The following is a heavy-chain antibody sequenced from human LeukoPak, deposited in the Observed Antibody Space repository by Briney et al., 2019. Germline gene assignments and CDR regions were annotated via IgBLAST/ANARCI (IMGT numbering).Heavy chain of an antibody. CDR2: FYYTGAT. Sequence: SETLSLTCTVSGGSVSSGGYSWSWIRQPPGKGLEWIGYFYYTGATNSNPSLKSRVTISVDMSKNQFSLKLSSVTAADTAVYYCARDFGYCSGGSCNGNWFDPWGQGTLVTVSS. CDR1: GGSVSSGGYS. V-gene: IGHV4-61*08. CDR3: ARDFGYCSGGSCNGNWFDP. D-gene: IGHD2-15*01. J-gene: IGHJ5*02.